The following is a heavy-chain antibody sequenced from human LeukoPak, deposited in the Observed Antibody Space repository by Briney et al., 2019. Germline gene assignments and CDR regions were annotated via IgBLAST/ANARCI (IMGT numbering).Heavy chain of an antibody. CDR3: ARDPYTSSNSYRGRANNWFDP. V-gene: IGHV7-4-1*02. CDR2: INTNTGNP. D-gene: IGHD6-13*01. Sequence: ASVKVSCKASGYTFTSYAMNWVRQAPGQGLEWMGWINTNTGNPTYAQGFTGRFVFSLDTSVSTAYLQISSLRAEDTAVYYCARDPYTSSNSYRGRANNWFDPWGQGTLVTVSS. J-gene: IGHJ5*02. CDR1: GYTFTSYA.